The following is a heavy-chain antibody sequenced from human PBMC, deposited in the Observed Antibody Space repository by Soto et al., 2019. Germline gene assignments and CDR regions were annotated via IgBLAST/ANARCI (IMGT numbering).Heavy chain of an antibody. D-gene: IGHD5-12*01. Sequence: ETLSLTCTVSGGSISSSSYYWGWIRQPPGKGLEWIGSIYYSGSTYYNPSLKSRVTISVDTSKNQFSLKLSSVTAADTAVYYCARLRRDGYNYDYWGQGTLVTVSS. CDR3: ARLRRDGYNYDY. V-gene: IGHV4-39*01. CDR2: IYYSGST. CDR1: GGSISSSSYY. J-gene: IGHJ4*02.